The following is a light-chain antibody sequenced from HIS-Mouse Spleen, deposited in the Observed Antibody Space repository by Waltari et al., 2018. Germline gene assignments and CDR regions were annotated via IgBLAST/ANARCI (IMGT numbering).Light chain of an antibody. Sequence: QSALTQPASVSGSPGQSITISCTGTSSDVGGYNYVSWYQQHPGKAPKLMLYEVSNRPSVVSNRFSGSKSGNTASLTISGLQAEDEADYYCSSYTSSSTLWVFGGGTKLTVL. CDR2: EVS. V-gene: IGLV2-14*01. J-gene: IGLJ3*02. CDR3: SSYTSSSTLWV. CDR1: SSDVGGYNY.